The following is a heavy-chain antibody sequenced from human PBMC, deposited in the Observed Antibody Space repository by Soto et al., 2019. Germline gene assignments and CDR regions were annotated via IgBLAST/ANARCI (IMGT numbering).Heavy chain of an antibody. D-gene: IGHD3-16*01. J-gene: IGHJ4*02. V-gene: IGHV4-31*03. CDR2: IYYSGST. Sequence: QVQLQESGPGLVKPSQTLSLTCTVSGGSITTGGYYWSWIRQHPGKGLEWIGYIYYSGSTSYNPSLKSRITMSVDTSKIQFSLKLNSVTAADTAVYYCARYDTRAAYDYWGQGTLVTVSS. CDR1: GGSITTGGYY. CDR3: ARYDTRAAYDY.